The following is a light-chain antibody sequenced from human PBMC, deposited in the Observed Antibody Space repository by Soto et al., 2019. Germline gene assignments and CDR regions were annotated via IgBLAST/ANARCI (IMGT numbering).Light chain of an antibody. Sequence: VLTQSQATLSLSPGDRAALSCQASQSVHNFLAWYQQTPGQAPRLLIYDASNRATGIPARFSGSGSGTDFSLTISSLEPEDFAVYYCQQRSNWPPITFGQGTRLEIK. V-gene: IGKV3-11*01. CDR3: QQRSNWPPIT. J-gene: IGKJ5*01. CDR2: DAS. CDR1: QSVHNF.